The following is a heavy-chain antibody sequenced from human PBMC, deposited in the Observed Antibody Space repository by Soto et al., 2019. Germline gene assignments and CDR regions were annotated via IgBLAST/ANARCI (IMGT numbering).Heavy chain of an antibody. J-gene: IGHJ6*02. CDR2: ISHSGSGT. D-gene: IGHD2-2*01. Sequence: SETLSLTCTVYGGSFSGNYWSWIRQPPGMGLEWIGEISHSGSGTNYNPSLKSRVTISVDTSKNQFSLKLSSVTAADTAVYYCGRQPGHCGSNTCFGYYSVDVWGQGTTVTVS. V-gene: IGHV4-34*01. CDR3: GRQPGHCGSNTCFGYYSVDV. CDR1: GGSFSGNY.